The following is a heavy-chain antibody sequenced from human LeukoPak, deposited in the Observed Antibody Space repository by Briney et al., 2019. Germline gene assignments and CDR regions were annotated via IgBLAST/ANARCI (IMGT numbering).Heavy chain of an antibody. Sequence: GGSLRLSCAASGFTFSNYAMSWVRQAPGKGLEWVSTISGTGGNTYYADSVKGRFTISKNISQSTLYLQMNSLRADDTAVYYCAKQGAYATPDHSDFWGQGTLVTVSS. CDR1: GFTFSNYA. CDR3: AKQGAYATPDHSDF. V-gene: IGHV3-23*01. CDR2: ISGTGGNT. D-gene: IGHD2-2*01. J-gene: IGHJ4*02.